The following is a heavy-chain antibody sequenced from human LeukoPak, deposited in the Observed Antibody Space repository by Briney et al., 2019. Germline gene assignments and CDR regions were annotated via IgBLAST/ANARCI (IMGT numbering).Heavy chain of an antibody. CDR1: GFTFSNYA. CDR3: ARDKFYSSSYFDY. V-gene: IGHV3-30*04. CDR2: ISYDGNNK. Sequence: GGSLRLSCAASGFTFSNYAMHWVRQAPGKGLECVAVISYDGNNKYYADSVKGRFTISRDNSKNTLYLQMNSLRAEDTAVYYCARDKFYSSSYFDYWGQGTLVTVSS. D-gene: IGHD6-13*01. J-gene: IGHJ4*02.